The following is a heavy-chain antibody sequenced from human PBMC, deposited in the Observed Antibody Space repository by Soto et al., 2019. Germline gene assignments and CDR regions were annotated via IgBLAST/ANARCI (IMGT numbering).Heavy chain of an antibody. Sequence: ASVKVSCKASGYTFTSYGISWVRQAPGQGLEWMGWISAYNGNTNYAQKFQGRVTITADESTSTAYMELSSLRSEDTAVYYCASPISDYSNVQFDYWGQGTLVTVSS. CDR1: GYTFTSYG. CDR2: ISAYNGNT. J-gene: IGHJ4*02. V-gene: IGHV1-18*01. CDR3: ASPISDYSNVQFDY. D-gene: IGHD4-4*01.